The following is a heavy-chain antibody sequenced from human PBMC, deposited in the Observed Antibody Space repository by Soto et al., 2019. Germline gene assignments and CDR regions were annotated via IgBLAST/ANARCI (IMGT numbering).Heavy chain of an antibody. J-gene: IGHJ4*02. CDR1: SASIIWGRCY. D-gene: IGHD3-22*01. Sequence: ETLSLTWPLCSASIIWGRCYGGWLSAHPGKGREWIGSIYYSGSTYYNPSLKSRVTISVDTSKNQFSLKLSSVTAADTAVYYCARDAKRDWYYYDSSGYYDYWGQGTLVTVSS. CDR2: IYYSGST. V-gene: IGHV4-39*02. CDR3: ARDAKRDWYYYDSSGYYDY.